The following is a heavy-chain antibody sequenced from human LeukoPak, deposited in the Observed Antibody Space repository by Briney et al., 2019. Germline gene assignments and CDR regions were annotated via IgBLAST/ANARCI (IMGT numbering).Heavy chain of an antibody. D-gene: IGHD2-2*01. CDR3: AREFCSSTRCYGAFDY. J-gene: IGHJ4*02. V-gene: IGHV4-59*01. Sequence: SETLSLTCTVSGGSISSYYWSWIRQPPGKGLEWIGYIYYSGNTNYNPSPKSRVTISVDTSKNQFSLKLSSVTAADTAVYYCAREFCSSTRCYGAFDYWGQGILVTVSS. CDR2: IYYSGNT. CDR1: GGSISSYY.